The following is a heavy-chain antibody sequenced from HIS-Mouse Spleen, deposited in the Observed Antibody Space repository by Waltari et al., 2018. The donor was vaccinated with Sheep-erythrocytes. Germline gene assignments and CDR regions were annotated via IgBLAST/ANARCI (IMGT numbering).Heavy chain of an antibody. J-gene: IGHJ3*02. CDR3: ALGTGVGSAFDI. CDR1: GVPFSSYA. V-gene: IGHV3-23*01. CDR2: ISGSGGST. D-gene: IGHD1-26*01. Sequence: EVQLLESGGGLVQPGGSLRLSFAASGVPFSSYAMSWVRQAPGKGLEWVSAISGSGGSTYYADSVKGRFTISRDNSKNTLYLQMNSLRAEDTAVYYCALGTGVGSAFDIWGQGTMVTVSS.